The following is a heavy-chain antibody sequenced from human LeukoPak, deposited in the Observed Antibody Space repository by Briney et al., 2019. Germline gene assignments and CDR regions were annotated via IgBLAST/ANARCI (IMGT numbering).Heavy chain of an antibody. V-gene: IGHV3-23*01. CDR1: GFTFSSYA. CDR2: ISGSGGST. CDR3: AKDLGYCSGGSC. Sequence: GGSLRLSCAASGFTFSSYAMSWVRQAPGKGLEWVSAISGSGGSTYYADSVKGRFTISRDNSKNTLYLQMDSLRAEDTAVYYCAKDLGYCSGGSCWGQGTLVTVSS. J-gene: IGHJ4*02. D-gene: IGHD2-15*01.